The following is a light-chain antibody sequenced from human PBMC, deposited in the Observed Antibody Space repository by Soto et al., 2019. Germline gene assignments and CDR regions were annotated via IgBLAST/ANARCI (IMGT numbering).Light chain of an antibody. Sequence: QSALTQPPSVSGAPGQRVSISYTGSSSNIGAGYDVHWYQHLPGTAPKLLIYANNNRPSGVPDRSSGSKSGTSASLAITGLQAEDEADYYCQSYDSSRSPLYVFGTGTKVTVL. CDR3: QSYDSSRSPLYV. CDR1: SSNIGAGYD. V-gene: IGLV1-40*01. CDR2: ANN. J-gene: IGLJ1*01.